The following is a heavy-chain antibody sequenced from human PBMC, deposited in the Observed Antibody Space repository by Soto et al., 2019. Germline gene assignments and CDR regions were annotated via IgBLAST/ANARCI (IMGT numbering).Heavy chain of an antibody. CDR1: GGSFSSYH. J-gene: IGHJ4*02. V-gene: IGHV4-34*01. Sequence: SETLSLTCAVYGGSFSSYHWGWIRQTPGKGLEWIGEINHLTTTNYNPSLKSRVIISLDTPKNQFSLKLSSVTAADTAVYYCARGYDTALAPIFWGQGILVTVSS. CDR2: INHLTTT. D-gene: IGHD5-18*01. CDR3: ARGYDTALAPIF.